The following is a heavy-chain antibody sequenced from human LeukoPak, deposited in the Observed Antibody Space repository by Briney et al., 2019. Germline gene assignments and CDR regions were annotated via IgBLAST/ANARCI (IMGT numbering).Heavy chain of an antibody. CDR1: GYSFTSYW. CDR2: IYPGDSDT. V-gene: IGHV5-51*01. CDR3: ASVGIAVAGTGAFDY. Sequence: GKSLKISCKGSGYSFTSYWIGWVRQMPGKGLEWMGIIYPGDSDTRYSPSFQGQVTISADKSISTAYLQWSSLKASDTAMYYCASVGIAVAGTGAFDYWGQGTLVTVSS. J-gene: IGHJ4*02. D-gene: IGHD6-19*01.